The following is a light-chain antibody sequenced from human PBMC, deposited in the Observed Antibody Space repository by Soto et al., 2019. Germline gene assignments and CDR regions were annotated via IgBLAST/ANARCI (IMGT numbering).Light chain of an antibody. CDR1: SGHNSYA. V-gene: IGLV4-69*01. Sequence: QPVLTQPPSASASLGASVKLTCTLSSGHNSYAIAWHQQQPEKGPRYLMKLNSDGSHSKGDGIPDRFSGSSSGAERYLTISSLQSEDEADYYCQTWSTDIRVFGGGTKFTVL. CDR2: LNSDGSH. CDR3: QTWSTDIRV. J-gene: IGLJ3*02.